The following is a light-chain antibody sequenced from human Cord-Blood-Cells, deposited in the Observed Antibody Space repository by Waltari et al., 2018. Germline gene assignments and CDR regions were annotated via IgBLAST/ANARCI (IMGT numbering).Light chain of an antibody. CDR2: AAS. V-gene: IGKV1-39*01. Sequence: DIQMTQSPSSLSASVGDRVTITCRASQSISSYLNWYQQKPGNAPKLLIYAASSLQSGDPSRFSGSGSGTDCTLTISSLHPEGFATYCCQQGYSTQRLSVGTVGHGTRVELK. CDR3: QQGYSTQRLSVGT. J-gene: IGKJ1*01. CDR1: QSISSY.